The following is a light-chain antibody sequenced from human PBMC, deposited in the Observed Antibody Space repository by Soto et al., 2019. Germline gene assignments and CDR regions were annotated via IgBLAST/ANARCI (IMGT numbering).Light chain of an antibody. V-gene: IGLV1-40*01. CDR2: ANT. J-gene: IGLJ3*02. CDR3: CSYAGSYNLGV. CDR1: SSNIGADYA. Sequence: QSVLTQPPSVSGAPGQRVTISCAGSSSNIGADYAVHWYQQLPGAAPKLLIRANTNRPSGVPDRFSASKSGTSASLAITGLQAEDEADYYCCSYAGSYNLGVFGGGTKLTVL.